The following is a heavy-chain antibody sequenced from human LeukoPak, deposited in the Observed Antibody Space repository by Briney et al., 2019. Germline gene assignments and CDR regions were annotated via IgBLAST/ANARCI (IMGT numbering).Heavy chain of an antibody. D-gene: IGHD3-22*01. Sequence: ASVKVSCKASVGTFRSYAISWVGQPPGQGLEWMGGIIPIFGTANYAQKFQGRVTITTDEPTSTAYMELSSLRSEDTAVYYCASVRDSSGYYYVAFDIWGQGTMATVSS. J-gene: IGHJ3*02. CDR3: ASVRDSSGYYYVAFDI. V-gene: IGHV1-69*05. CDR1: VGTFRSYA. CDR2: IIPIFGTA.